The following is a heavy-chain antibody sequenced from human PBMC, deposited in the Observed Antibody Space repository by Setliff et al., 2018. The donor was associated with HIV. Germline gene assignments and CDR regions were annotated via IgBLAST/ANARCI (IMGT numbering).Heavy chain of an antibody. CDR3: ARHPRHYNILTGYRYYMDV. J-gene: IGHJ6*03. D-gene: IGHD3-9*01. CDR2: IYFSGST. V-gene: IGHV4-39*01. Sequence: SETLSLTCAVSGVSISSSSYFWGWIRRPPGTGLDWIGSIYFSGSTYYNPSLESRVTISMDTSKNQFSLELTSVTAADTAVYYCARHPRHYNILTGYRYYMDVWGKGTTVTVSS. CDR1: GVSISSSSYF.